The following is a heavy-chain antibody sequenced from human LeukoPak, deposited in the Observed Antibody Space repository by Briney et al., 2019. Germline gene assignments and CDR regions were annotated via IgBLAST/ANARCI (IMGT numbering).Heavy chain of an antibody. J-gene: IGHJ4*02. CDR3: VRDRTSRFLDY. CDR2: IYYDGGNK. Sequence: PGGSLRLSCAASGFTFRNHGMHWVRQARGKGLEWVAVIYYDGGNKYCADSMKGRFTISRDNSKNMLWLQMNSLRAEDTAVYYCVRDRTSRFLDYWGQGTLVTVSS. D-gene: IGHD1/OR15-1a*01. CDR1: GFTFRNHG. V-gene: IGHV3-33*01.